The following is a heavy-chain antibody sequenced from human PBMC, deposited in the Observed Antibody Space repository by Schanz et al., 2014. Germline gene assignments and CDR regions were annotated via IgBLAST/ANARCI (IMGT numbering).Heavy chain of an antibody. CDR1: GFTFSDSW. CDR3: ARDGVAATTDFEH. Sequence: EVQLVESGGGLVQPGGSLRLSCAASGFTFSDSWMHWVRQAPGKGLVWVSRINGDGSSTLYADSVKGRFTISRDNAENSLSLQMNSLRAEDTAVYYCARDGVAATTDFEHWGQGTLVTVSS. J-gene: IGHJ4*02. D-gene: IGHD1-1*01. V-gene: IGHV3-74*01. CDR2: INGDGSST.